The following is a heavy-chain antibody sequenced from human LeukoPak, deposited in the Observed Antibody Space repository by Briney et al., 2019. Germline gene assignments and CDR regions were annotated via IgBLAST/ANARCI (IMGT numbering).Heavy chain of an antibody. CDR3: AKFAGIYDSSGSDY. J-gene: IGHJ4*02. Sequence: SETLSLTCAVYGGSFSGYYWSWIRQPPGKGLEWIGEINHSGSTNYNPSLKSRVTISVDTSKNQFSLKLSSVTAADTAVYYCAKFAGIYDSSGSDYWGQGTLVTVSS. D-gene: IGHD3-22*01. CDR1: GGSFSGYY. CDR2: INHSGST. V-gene: IGHV4-34*01.